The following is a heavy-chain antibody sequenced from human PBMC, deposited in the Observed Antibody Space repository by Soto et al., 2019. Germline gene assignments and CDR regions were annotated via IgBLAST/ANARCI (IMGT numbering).Heavy chain of an antibody. D-gene: IGHD3-10*01. Sequence: SETLSLTCTVSGCSISSYYWSWIRQPPGKGLEWIGYIYYSGSTNYNPSLKSRVTISVDASKNQFSLKLSSVTAADTAVYYCARVYGYYFDYWGQGTLLSVS. CDR2: IYYSGST. CDR1: GCSISSYY. J-gene: IGHJ4*02. CDR3: ARVYGYYFDY. V-gene: IGHV4-59*01.